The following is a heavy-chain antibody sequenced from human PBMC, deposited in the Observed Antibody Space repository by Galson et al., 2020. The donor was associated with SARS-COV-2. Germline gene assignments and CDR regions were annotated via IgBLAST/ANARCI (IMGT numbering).Heavy chain of an antibody. CDR3: ARVGKVAANYCYGMDV. CDR2: INPKSGGT. V-gene: IGHV1-2*02. J-gene: IGHJ6*02. Sequence: ASVKVSCKASGYTFIDYYMHWVRQAPGQGLGWMGWINPKSGGTNYAQKFQGRVTMTRDTSISTAYMELSRLKSDDTAVYYCARVGKVAANYCYGMDVWGQGTTVTVSS. CDR1: GYTFIDYY. D-gene: IGHD2-15*01.